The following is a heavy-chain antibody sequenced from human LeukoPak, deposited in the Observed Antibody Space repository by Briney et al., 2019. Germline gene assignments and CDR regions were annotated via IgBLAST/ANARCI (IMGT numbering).Heavy chain of an antibody. J-gene: IGHJ1*01. V-gene: IGHV4-61*05. Sequence: SETLSLTCTVSGGSISSSSYYWGWIRQPPGKGLEWIGYIYYSGSTNYNPSLKSRVTISVDTSKNQFSLRLSSVTAADTAVHYCARDYRLTQIQYWGQGTLVTVSS. CDR3: ARDYRLTQIQY. CDR1: GGSISSSSYY. CDR2: IYYSGST. D-gene: IGHD3-10*01.